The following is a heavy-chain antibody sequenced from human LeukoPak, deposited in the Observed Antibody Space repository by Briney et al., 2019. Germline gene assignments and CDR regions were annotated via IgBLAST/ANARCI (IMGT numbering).Heavy chain of an antibody. J-gene: IGHJ5*02. D-gene: IGHD6-13*01. CDR2: INPNSGGT. Sequence: ASVKVSCKASGYTFTGYYMHLVRQAPGQGLEWMGWINPNSGGTNYSQKFQGRVTMTRDTSISTAYMELSRLRSDDTAVYYCAREGIAAARQRSFDPWGQGNLVTVSS. CDR1: GYTFTGYY. V-gene: IGHV1-2*02. CDR3: AREGIAAARQRSFDP.